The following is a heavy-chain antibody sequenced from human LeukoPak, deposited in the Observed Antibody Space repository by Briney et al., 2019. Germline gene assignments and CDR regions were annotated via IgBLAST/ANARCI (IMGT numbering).Heavy chain of an antibody. D-gene: IGHD3-10*01. V-gene: IGHV4-34*01. Sequence: SETLSLTCAVYGGSFSCYYWSWIRQPPGKGLEWIGEINHSGSTNYNPSLRSRVTISVDTSKNQFSLKLSSVTAADTAVYYCARGPAMVRGVNWFDPWGQGTLVTVSS. CDR2: INHSGST. J-gene: IGHJ5*02. CDR1: GGSFSCYY. CDR3: ARGPAMVRGVNWFDP.